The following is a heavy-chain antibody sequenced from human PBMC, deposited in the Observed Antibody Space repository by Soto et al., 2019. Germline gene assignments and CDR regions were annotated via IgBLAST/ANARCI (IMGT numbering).Heavy chain of an antibody. J-gene: IGHJ5*02. Sequence: QVQLVQSGAEVKKPGASVKVSCKASGYTFTSYYMHWVRQAPGQGLEWMGIINPSGGSTSYAQKFQGRVTMTRDTSTSTVYMELSSLRSEDTAVYYCARELGYCSSTSCYEEGWFDPWGQGTLVTVSS. CDR2: INPSGGST. CDR1: GYTFTSYY. D-gene: IGHD2-2*01. CDR3: ARELGYCSSTSCYEEGWFDP. V-gene: IGHV1-46*03.